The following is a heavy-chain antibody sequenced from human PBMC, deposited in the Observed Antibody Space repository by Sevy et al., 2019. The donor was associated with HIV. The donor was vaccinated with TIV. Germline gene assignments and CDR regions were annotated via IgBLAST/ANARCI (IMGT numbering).Heavy chain of an antibody. Sequence: GGSLRLSCAASGFTFSTYWMTWVRQAPGKGLEWVANIKQDGREKYYAETVKGRLTVSRDKTKNSLYLQLNSLRAEDTAIYYCARAPVGSGWYFPRGIDYWGQGTLVTVSS. V-gene: IGHV3-7*01. J-gene: IGHJ4*02. D-gene: IGHD6-13*01. CDR2: IKQDGREK. CDR1: GFTFSTYW. CDR3: ARAPVGSGWYFPRGIDY.